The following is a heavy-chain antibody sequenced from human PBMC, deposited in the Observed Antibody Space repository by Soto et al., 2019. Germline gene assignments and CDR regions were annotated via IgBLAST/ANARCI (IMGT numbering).Heavy chain of an antibody. CDR2: ISYDGSNK. CDR1: GFTFSSYG. D-gene: IGHD4-17*01. J-gene: IGHJ4*02. V-gene: IGHV3-30*18. Sequence: VQLVESGGGVVQPGRSLRLSCAASGFTFSSYGMHWVRQAPGKGLEWVAVISYDGSNKYYADSVKGRFTISRDNSKNTLYLQMNSLRAEDTAVYYCAKDWGGDYGDYVGYFDYWGQGTLVTVSS. CDR3: AKDWGGDYGDYVGYFDY.